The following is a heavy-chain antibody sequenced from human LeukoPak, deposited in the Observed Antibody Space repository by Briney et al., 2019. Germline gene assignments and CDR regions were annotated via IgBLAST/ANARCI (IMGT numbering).Heavy chain of an antibody. CDR3: ARDGIVVVTAIPAYYYYGMDV. J-gene: IGHJ6*02. CDR2: ISSSSSYI. CDR1: GFTLSSYS. D-gene: IGHD2-21*02. Sequence: GGSLRLSCAASGFTLSSYSMNWVRQAPGKGLEWVSSISSSSSYIYYADSVKGRFTISRDNAKNSLYLQMNSLRAEDTAVYYCARDGIVVVTAIPAYYYYGMDVWGQGTTVTVSS. V-gene: IGHV3-21*04.